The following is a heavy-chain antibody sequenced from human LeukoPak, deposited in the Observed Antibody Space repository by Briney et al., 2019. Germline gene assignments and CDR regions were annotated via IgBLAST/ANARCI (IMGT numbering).Heavy chain of an antibody. D-gene: IGHD3-9*01. CDR3: ASSLRYFDWTLRFGMDV. V-gene: IGHV4-59*08. Sequence: SETLSLTCTVSGGSISSYYWSWIRQPPGKGLEWIGYIYYSGSTNYNPSLKSRVTISVGTSKNQFSLKLSSVTAADTAVYYCASSLRYFDWTLRFGMDVWGQGTTVTVSS. J-gene: IGHJ6*02. CDR2: IYYSGST. CDR1: GGSISSYY.